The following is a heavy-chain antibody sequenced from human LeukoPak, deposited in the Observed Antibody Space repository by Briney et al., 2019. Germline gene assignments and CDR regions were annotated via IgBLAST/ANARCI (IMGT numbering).Heavy chain of an antibody. Sequence: GGSLRLSCAASGFTFSSYAMHWVRQAPGKGLEWVAVISYDGSNKYYADSVKGRFTISRDNSKNTLYLQMNSLRAEDTAVYYCAKDPEYNFFFDPWGQGTLVTVSS. V-gene: IGHV3-30-3*01. J-gene: IGHJ5*02. D-gene: IGHD1-20*01. CDR1: GFTFSSYA. CDR2: ISYDGSNK. CDR3: AKDPEYNFFFDP.